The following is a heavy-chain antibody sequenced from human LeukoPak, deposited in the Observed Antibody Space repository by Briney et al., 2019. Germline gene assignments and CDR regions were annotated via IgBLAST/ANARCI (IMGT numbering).Heavy chain of an antibody. CDR1: GGSISSGGYY. V-gene: IGHV4-31*03. CDR3: ARDPPQYGGFDL. J-gene: IGHJ2*01. D-gene: IGHD3-16*01. CDR2: IYYSGST. Sequence: SETLSLTCTVSGGSISSGGYYWSWLRQHPGKGLEWIGYIYYSGSTYYNPSLKSRVTISVDTSKNQFSLKLSSVTAADTAVYYCARDPPQYGGFDLWGRGTLVTVSS.